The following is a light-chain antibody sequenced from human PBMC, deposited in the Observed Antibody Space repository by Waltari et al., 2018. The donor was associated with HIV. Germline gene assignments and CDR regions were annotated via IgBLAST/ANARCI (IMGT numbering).Light chain of an antibody. Sequence: SYGLTQTPSMSVSPGQTARITCSRSGLPEKYSSWYRQKPGQAPVLLIYKDIERPSGIPDRIAGSRSGTQVTLTINKVQAEDDGDYYCQSTDFEGTGVFGGGTRLTVL. CDR2: KDI. CDR3: QSTDFEGTGV. J-gene: IGLJ3*02. CDR1: GLPEKY. V-gene: IGLV3-25*03.